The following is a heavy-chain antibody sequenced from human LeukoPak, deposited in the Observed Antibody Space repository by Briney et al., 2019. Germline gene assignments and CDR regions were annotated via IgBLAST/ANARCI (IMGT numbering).Heavy chain of an antibody. J-gene: IGHJ4*02. D-gene: IGHD2-2*01. CDR3: AKDRAQLGY. CDR2: VSGSGDST. V-gene: IGHV3-23*01. Sequence: GGSLRLSCAASGFTFSSYAMSWVRQAPGKGLEWVSAVSGSGDSTYYADSVKGRFSTSRDNSKNTLYLQMSSLRAEDTAVYYCAKDRAQLGYWGQGTLVTVSS. CDR1: GFTFSSYA.